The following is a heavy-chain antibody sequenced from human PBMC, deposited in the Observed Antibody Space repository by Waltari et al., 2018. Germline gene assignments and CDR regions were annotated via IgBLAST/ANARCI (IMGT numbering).Heavy chain of an antibody. J-gene: IGHJ6*02. V-gene: IGHV3-30-3*01. CDR1: GFTFSSYA. CDR3: AREPYDYIWGSYYYYGMDV. CDR2: ISYDGSNK. D-gene: IGHD3-16*01. Sequence: QVQLVESGGGVVQPGRSLRLSCAASGFTFSSYAMHWVRQAPGKGLEWVAVISYDGSNKYYADSVKGRFTISRDNSKNTLYLQMNSLRAEDTAVYYCAREPYDYIWGSYYYYGMDVWGQGTTVTVSS.